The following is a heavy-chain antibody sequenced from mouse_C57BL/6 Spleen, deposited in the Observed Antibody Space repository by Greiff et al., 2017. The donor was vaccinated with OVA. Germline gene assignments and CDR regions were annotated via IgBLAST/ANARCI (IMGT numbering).Heavy chain of an antibody. CDR2: IDPENGDT. Sequence: EVQLQQSGAELVRPGASVKLSCTASGFNIKDDYMHWVKQRPEQGLEWIGWIDPENGDTEYASKFKGKATITADTASNTAYLQLSSLTSEDTAVYYCTGSSYGGYFDYWGQGTTLTVSS. CDR1: GFNIKDDY. CDR3: TGSSYGGYFDY. J-gene: IGHJ2*01. V-gene: IGHV14-4*01. D-gene: IGHD1-1*01.